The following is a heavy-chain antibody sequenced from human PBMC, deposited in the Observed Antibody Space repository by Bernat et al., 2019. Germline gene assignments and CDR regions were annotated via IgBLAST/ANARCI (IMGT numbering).Heavy chain of an antibody. V-gene: IGHV1-46*01. D-gene: IGHD2-2*01. CDR2: INPSGGST. CDR3: ARDPCSSTSCSYFDY. J-gene: IGHJ4*02. CDR1: GYTFTRYY. Sequence: QVQLVQSGAEVKKPGASVKVSCKASGYTFTRYYMHWVRQAPGQGLEWMGIINPSGGSTSYAQKFQGRVTMTRDMSTSTVYMELSSLRSEDTAVYYCARDPCSSTSCSYFDYWGQGTLVTVSS.